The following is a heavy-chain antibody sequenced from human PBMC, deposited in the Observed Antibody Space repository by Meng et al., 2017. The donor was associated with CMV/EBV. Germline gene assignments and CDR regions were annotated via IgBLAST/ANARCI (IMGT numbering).Heavy chain of an antibody. J-gene: IGHJ3*02. CDR1: GFTFSSYE. CDR2: ISSSGSTI. D-gene: IGHD3-9*01. CDR3: ARDIFCDILTGYFPADAFDI. V-gene: IGHV3-48*03. Sequence: GESLKISCAASGFTFSSYEMNWVRQAPGKGLEWVSYISSSGSTIYYADSVKGRFTISRDNAKNSLYLQMNSLRAEDTAVYYCARDIFCDILTGYFPADAFDIWGQGTMVTVSS.